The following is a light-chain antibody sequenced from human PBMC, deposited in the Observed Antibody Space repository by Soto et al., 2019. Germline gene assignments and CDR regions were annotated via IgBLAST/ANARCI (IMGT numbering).Light chain of an antibody. CDR1: QSVLHTSNNKNY. J-gene: IGKJ1*01. CDR3: QQYYSAPWT. CDR2: CAS. Sequence: DIVMTQAPDSLPVSLGARATMNCKSSQSVLHTSNNKNYLAWFQQKPGQPPRLLIYCASTRGSGVPHRFSGSRSGSDFTRTISSLQAEDVAVYSCQQYYSAPWTFGQGTRVEIK. V-gene: IGKV4-1*01.